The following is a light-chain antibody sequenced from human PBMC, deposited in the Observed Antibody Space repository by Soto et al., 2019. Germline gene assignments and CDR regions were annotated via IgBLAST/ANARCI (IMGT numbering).Light chain of an antibody. CDR3: SSYAGSNNYV. V-gene: IGLV2-8*01. CDR1: SSDVGGYNY. Sequence: QSALTQPPSASGSPGQSVTISCTGTSSDVGGYNYVSWYQQHPGKAPKLMIYEVSKRPSGVPDRFSGSKSGNTASLTVSGLQAEDEADYYCSSYAGSNNYVLGTGTKATVL. CDR2: EVS. J-gene: IGLJ1*01.